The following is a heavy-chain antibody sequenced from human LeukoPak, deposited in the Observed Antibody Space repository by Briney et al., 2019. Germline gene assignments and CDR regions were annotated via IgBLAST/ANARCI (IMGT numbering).Heavy chain of an antibody. V-gene: IGHV3-33*08. CDR3: ARDGRVTEESVYYFDY. CDR1: GFTFSSYG. Sequence: PGGSLRLSCAASGFTFSSYGMHWVRQAPGKGLEWVAVIWYDGSNKYYADSVKGRFTISRDNSKNTLYLQMNSLRAEGTAVYYCARDGRVTEESVYYFDYWGQGTLVTVSS. D-gene: IGHD2-21*02. CDR2: IWYDGSNK. J-gene: IGHJ4*02.